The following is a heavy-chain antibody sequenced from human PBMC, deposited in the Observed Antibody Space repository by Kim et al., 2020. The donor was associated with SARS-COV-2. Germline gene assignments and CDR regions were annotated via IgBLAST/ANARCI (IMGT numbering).Heavy chain of an antibody. CDR2: IFSGGST. D-gene: IGHD1-26*01. Sequence: GGSLRLSCAASGFSVSSNYLTWVRQAPGKGLELVSVIFSGGSTQYADSVRGRFTISRDNSKNTLYLQMNSLRVEDTAVYFCATDALLIYWGQGTLVTVSS. V-gene: IGHV3-53*01. CDR1: GFSVSSNY. J-gene: IGHJ4*02. CDR3: ATDALLIY.